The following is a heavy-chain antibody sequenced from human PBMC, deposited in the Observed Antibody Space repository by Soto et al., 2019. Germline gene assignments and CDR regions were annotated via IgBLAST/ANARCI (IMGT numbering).Heavy chain of an antibody. V-gene: IGHV1-69*18. Sequence: QVQLVQSGTEVKKPGASVKVSCKASGGTFSRSGFHWVRQAPGQGLEWMGMIVPSVDTTNYAQKFQARVTISADQFTSTGYMELRSLRSEDTAVYYCARCPQPPDTADPYAVHVWGQGTRVIVSS. CDR2: IVPSVDTT. D-gene: IGHD2-21*02. CDR1: GGTFSRSG. J-gene: IGHJ6*02. CDR3: ARCPQPPDTADPYAVHV.